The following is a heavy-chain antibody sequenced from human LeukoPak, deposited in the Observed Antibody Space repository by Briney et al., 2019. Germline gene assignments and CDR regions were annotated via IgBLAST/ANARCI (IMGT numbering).Heavy chain of an antibody. CDR2: ISYDGSNK. CDR3: ARDRWSRYDFWSGYSGWFDP. J-gene: IGHJ5*02. CDR1: GFTFSSYA. D-gene: IGHD3-3*01. V-gene: IGHV3-30-3*01. Sequence: PGGSLGLSCAASGFTFSSYAMHWVRQAPGKGLEWVAVISYDGSNKYYADSVKGRFTISRDNSKNTLYLQMNSLRAEDTAVYYCARDRWSRYDFWSGYSGWFDPWGQGTLVTVSS.